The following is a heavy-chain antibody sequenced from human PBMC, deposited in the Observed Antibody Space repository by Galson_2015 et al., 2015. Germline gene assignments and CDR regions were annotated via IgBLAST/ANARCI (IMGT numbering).Heavy chain of an antibody. V-gene: IGHV1-2*06. J-gene: IGHJ6*02. CDR1: GYTFTGYY. Sequence: SVKVSCKASGYTFTGYYMHWVRQAPGQGLEWMGRINPNSGGTNYAQKFQGRVTMTRDTSISTAYMELSRLRSDDTAVYYCARDGDPFDWLPSRYYYYGMDVWGQGTTVTVSS. CDR2: INPNSGGT. CDR3: ARDGDPFDWLPSRYYYYGMDV. D-gene: IGHD3-9*01.